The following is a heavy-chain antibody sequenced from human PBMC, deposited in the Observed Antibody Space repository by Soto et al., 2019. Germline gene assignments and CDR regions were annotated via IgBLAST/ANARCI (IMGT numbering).Heavy chain of an antibody. J-gene: IGHJ6*02. CDR2: LDPSDSYT. CDR1: GYSFTRYW. Sequence: GESLKISCKASGYSFTRYWISWVRQMPGKGLEWMGRLDPSDSYTSYSPSFQGHVTISTDKSISTAYLQWSSLKASDSAMYYCARQAPTTGFGELFGDYYYYGMDVWGQGTTVTVSS. V-gene: IGHV5-10-1*01. D-gene: IGHD3-10*01. CDR3: ARQAPTTGFGELFGDYYYYGMDV.